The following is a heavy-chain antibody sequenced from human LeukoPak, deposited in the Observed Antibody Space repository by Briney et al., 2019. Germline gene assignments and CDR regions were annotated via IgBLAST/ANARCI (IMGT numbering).Heavy chain of an antibody. CDR2: IYYSGST. V-gene: IGHV4-59*01. CDR3: ARGAELLWFGELLFHNYGMDV. Sequence: SETLSLTCTVSDGSISSYYWSWIRQPPGKGLEWIGYIYYSGSTNYNPSLESRVTISVDTSKNQFSLKLSSVTAADTAVYYCARGAELLWFGELLFHNYGMDVWGQGTTVTVSS. CDR1: DGSISSYY. D-gene: IGHD3-10*01. J-gene: IGHJ6*02.